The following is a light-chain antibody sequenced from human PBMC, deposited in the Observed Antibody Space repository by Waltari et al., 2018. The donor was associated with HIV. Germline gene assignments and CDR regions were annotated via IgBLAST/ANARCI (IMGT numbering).Light chain of an antibody. J-gene: IGKJ4*01. V-gene: IGKV1-39*01. CDR3: QQAYNAPLT. Sequence: DIQMTQSPSSLSAPVGDGVTITCRASQNIGTYLNWYQHRPGKPPKLLMHGASTLQSGTPLRFNVRGSGTEFTLSIRTLEPEDSAVYYCQQAYNAPLTFGGGTRVEI. CDR1: QNIGTY. CDR2: GAS.